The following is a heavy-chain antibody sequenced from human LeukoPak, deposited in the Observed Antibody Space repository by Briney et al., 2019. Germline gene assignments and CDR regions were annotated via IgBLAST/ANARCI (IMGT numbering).Heavy chain of an antibody. Sequence: SETLSLTCTVSGGSISSYYWSWIRQPPGKGLEWIGRIHTSGSTNYNPSLKSRVTMSVDTSKNQFSLKLSSVTAADTAVYYCAREVPYGSGSYYNSLDYWGQGTLVTVSS. CDR3: AREVPYGSGSYYNSLDY. V-gene: IGHV4-4*07. J-gene: IGHJ4*02. CDR1: GGSISSYY. CDR2: IHTSGST. D-gene: IGHD3-10*01.